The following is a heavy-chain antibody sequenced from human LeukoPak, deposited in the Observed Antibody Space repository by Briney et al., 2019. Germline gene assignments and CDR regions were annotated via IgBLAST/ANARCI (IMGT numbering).Heavy chain of an antibody. J-gene: IGHJ4*02. CDR1: GFTFSNYA. D-gene: IGHD3-10*01. Sequence: PGGSLRLSCAASGFTFSNYAMNWVRQAPGKGLEWVSIISGSGDRTYYTDSVKGRFTVSRDNSKYTLYLQMNSLRAEDTAVYYCARAEGITMVRGVMFPNYGFDYWGQGTLVTVSS. CDR2: ISGSGDRT. CDR3: ARAEGITMVRGVMFPNYGFDY. V-gene: IGHV3-23*01.